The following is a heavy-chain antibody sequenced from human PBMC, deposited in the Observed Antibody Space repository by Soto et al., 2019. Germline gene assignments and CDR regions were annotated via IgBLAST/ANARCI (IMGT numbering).Heavy chain of an antibody. CDR3: TRPYCSGDNCPNDPFDY. J-gene: IGHJ4*02. Sequence: PGGSLRLSCAASGFSFSGSVMHWVRQASGKGLEWVGRIRSKANNYATAYAASVKGRFTISRDDSKKMAYLQMNSLKTEDTAVYYCTRPYCSGDNCPNDPFDYWGQGTLVTVSS. CDR2: IRSKANNYAT. D-gene: IGHD2-15*01. V-gene: IGHV3-73*01. CDR1: GFSFSGSV.